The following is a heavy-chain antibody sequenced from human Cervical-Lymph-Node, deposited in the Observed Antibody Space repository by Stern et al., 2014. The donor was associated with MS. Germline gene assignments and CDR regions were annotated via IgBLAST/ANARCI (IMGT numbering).Heavy chain of an antibody. D-gene: IGHD2-15*01. Sequence: VHLVESGAEVKKPGASVTVSCKASGYTFSSYSIVWVRQAPGHGLEWMGWISPYNGNTDYAQKHQGRVTMTADTSTSTVYMELRSLRSDDTAVYYCARFGDGAYCSGAACYSPDYWGQGALVTVSS. CDR3: ARFGDGAYCSGAACYSPDY. CDR2: ISPYNGNT. V-gene: IGHV1-18*01. J-gene: IGHJ4*02. CDR1: GYTFSSYS.